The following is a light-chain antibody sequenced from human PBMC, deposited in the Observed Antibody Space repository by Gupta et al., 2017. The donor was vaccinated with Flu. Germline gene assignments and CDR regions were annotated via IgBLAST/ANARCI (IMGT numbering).Light chain of an antibody. CDR2: RAS. CDR3: QQAGSSFIT. J-gene: IGKJ5*01. V-gene: IGKV3-20*01. CDR1: QSLRSSY. Sequence: GTLYLSPGQRATRSCRARQSLRSSYIAWYPQKPGQTPRLLIYRASTRATGIPDRFSSIGSWTEFTLTISRLEPEDFAVYYCQQAGSSFITFGQGTQLEIK.